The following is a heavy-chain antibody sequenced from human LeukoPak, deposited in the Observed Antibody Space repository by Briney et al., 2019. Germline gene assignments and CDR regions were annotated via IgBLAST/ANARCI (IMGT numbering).Heavy chain of an antibody. CDR1: GDSISSYY. J-gene: IGHJ5*01. Sequence: SETLSLTCAVSGDSISSYYLSWIRQPPGKGLEWIGYIYYTGSTNYNPSLKNRGTISVDTTKNHFSLKLSSVNSADTAVYYCARLATPLTMGARRRLWFESSGQGALVTVSS. V-gene: IGHV4-59*01. CDR3: ARLATPLTMGARRRLWFES. CDR2: IYYTGST. D-gene: IGHD4/OR15-4a*01.